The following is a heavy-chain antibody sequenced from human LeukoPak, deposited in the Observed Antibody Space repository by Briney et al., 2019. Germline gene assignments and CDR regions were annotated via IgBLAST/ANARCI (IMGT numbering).Heavy chain of an antibody. CDR2: IKEDGSVK. CDR3: ASQSFGRFDP. V-gene: IGHV3-7*02. CDR1: GFTFSSNW. D-gene: IGHD3-16*01. Sequence: GGSLRLSCVVSGFTFSSNWMSWVRQAPGKGLEWVSNIKEDGSVKYYVDSVKGRFTISRDNAKNSLYLQMNSLRAEDTAVYYCASQSFGRFDPWGQGTRVTVSS. J-gene: IGHJ5*02.